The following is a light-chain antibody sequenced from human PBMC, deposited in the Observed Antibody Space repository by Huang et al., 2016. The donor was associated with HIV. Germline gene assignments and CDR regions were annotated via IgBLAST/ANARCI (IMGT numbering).Light chain of an antibody. CDR3: QESYSSPVTS. CDR2: GAS. CDR1: YPISRF. Sequence: IQMDQSPSSLSAFVGDRVTISCRSNYPISRFLNWYHQKPGKAPRLLIYGASSLQSDVPSRFSGSGFGTDFTLTISGLQPEYLGTYYCQESYSSPVTSFGGGTRLEIK. V-gene: IGKV1-39*01. J-gene: IGKJ4*02.